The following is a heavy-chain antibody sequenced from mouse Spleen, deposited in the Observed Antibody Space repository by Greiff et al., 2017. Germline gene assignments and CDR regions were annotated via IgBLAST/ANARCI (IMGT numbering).Heavy chain of an antibody. D-gene: IGHD2-1*01. V-gene: IGHV1-69*01. J-gene: IGHJ2*01. CDR3: ARGRYGNYLDY. CDR2: IDPSDSYT. Sequence: QVHVKQPGAELVMPGASVKLSCKASGYTFTSYWMHWVKQRPGQGLEWIGEIDPSDSYTNYNQKFKGKATLTVDKSSSTAYMQLSSLTSEDSAVYYCARGRYGNYLDYWGQGTTLTVSS. CDR1: GYTFTSYW.